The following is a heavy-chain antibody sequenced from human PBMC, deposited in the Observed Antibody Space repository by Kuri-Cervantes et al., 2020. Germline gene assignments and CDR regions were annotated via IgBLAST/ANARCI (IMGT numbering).Heavy chain of an antibody. D-gene: IGHD6-13*01. J-gene: IGHJ4*02. Sequence: GSLRLSCAVYGGSFSGCYWSWIRQPPGKGLEWIGEINHSGSTNYNPSLKSRVTISVDTSKNQFSLKLSSVTAADTAVYYCARGSIAAAGTSTFDYWGQGTLVTVSS. CDR3: ARGSIAAAGTSTFDY. CDR2: INHSGST. V-gene: IGHV4-34*01. CDR1: GGSFSGCY.